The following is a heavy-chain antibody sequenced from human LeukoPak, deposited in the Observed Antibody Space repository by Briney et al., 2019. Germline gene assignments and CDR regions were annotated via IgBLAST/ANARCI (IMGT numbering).Heavy chain of an antibody. CDR1: GFTFSHYW. Sequence: RGSLRLSCAASGFTFSHYWMSWVRRTPGKGLEWVANINGDGSETNYVDSVKGRFTVSRDNSKNSLYLQMSSLTAADTAVYYCAKDRSIGTYYTFDHWGQGTLVTVSS. J-gene: IGHJ4*02. V-gene: IGHV3-7*03. CDR3: AKDRSIGTYYTFDH. CDR2: INGDGSET. D-gene: IGHD1-26*01.